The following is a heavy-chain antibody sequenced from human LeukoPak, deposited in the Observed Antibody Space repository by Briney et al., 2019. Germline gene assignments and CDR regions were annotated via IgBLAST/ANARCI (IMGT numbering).Heavy chain of an antibody. CDR1: GFTLSKYD. D-gene: IGHD3-10*01. V-gene: IGHV3-23*01. CDR2: VSGNAGST. CDR3: AETLSGYYGSGSYDY. Sequence: PGVPLRLSCRASGFTLSKYDMSWVRQAPGKGLEWVSSVSGNAGSTNYADSVKGRFTISRDNSKNTLYLQMDSLRAEDTSVYYCAETLSGYYGSGSYDYWGQGTLVTVSS. J-gene: IGHJ4*02.